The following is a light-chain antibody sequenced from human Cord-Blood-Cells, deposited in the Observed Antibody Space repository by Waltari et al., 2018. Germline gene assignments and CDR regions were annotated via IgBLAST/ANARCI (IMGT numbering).Light chain of an antibody. Sequence: DIVMTQSPDSLAVSLGERATINCKSSQSVLYSSNNKNCLAWYQQKPGQPPKLLIYWASTRESGVPDRFSGSGSRTDFTLTISSLQAEDVAVYYCQQYYSTPTFGQGTKVEIK. CDR3: QQYYSTPT. CDR2: WAS. J-gene: IGKJ1*01. CDR1: QSVLYSSNNKNC. V-gene: IGKV4-1*01.